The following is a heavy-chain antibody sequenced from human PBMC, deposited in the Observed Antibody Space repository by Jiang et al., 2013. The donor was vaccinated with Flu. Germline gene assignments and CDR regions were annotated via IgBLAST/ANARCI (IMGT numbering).Heavy chain of an antibody. J-gene: IGHJ4*02. CDR1: GGSISSSSYY. CDR3: ARVAEAVAGSDY. V-gene: IGHV4-39*01. D-gene: IGHD6-19*01. Sequence: GSGLVKPSETLSLTCTVSGGSISSSSYYWGWIRQPPGKGLEWIGSIYYSGSTYYNPSLQSRVTISVDTSKNQFSLKLSSVTAADTAVYYCARVAEAVAGSDYWGQGTLVTVSS. CDR2: IYYSGST.